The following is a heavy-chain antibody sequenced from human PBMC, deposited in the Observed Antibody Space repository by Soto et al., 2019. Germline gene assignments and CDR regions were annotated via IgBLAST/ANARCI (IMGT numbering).Heavy chain of an antibody. V-gene: IGHV3-23*01. D-gene: IGHD1-26*01. CDR1: GFSFRTYT. Sequence: PGGSLRLACAASGFSFRTYTMSWACQAPGKGLEWLSVISGSGGSPSYADSVQGRFVISRDNARNTLYLHMNSLRAEDTAMYYCAKARCTTTDCYVPDYWGRGTLVTVSS. CDR2: ISGSGGSP. CDR3: AKARCTTTDCYVPDY. J-gene: IGHJ4*02.